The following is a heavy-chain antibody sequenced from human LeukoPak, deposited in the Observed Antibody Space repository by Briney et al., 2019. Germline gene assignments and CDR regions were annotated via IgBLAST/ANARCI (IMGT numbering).Heavy chain of an antibody. J-gene: IGHJ4*02. D-gene: IGHD2-15*01. V-gene: IGHV4-31*03. Sequence: NPSETLSLTCTVSGGSISSGGYYWSWIRQHPGKGLEWIGYIYYSGSTYYNPSLKSRVTISVDTSKTQFSLKLSSVTAADTAVYYCARLKGFNYFDYWGQGTLVTVSS. CDR3: ARLKGFNYFDY. CDR2: IYYSGST. CDR1: GGSISSGGYY.